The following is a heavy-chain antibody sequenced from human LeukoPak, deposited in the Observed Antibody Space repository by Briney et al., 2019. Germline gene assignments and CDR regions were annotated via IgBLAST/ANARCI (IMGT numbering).Heavy chain of an antibody. CDR3: ARGGNYAPFDY. Sequence: GGSLRLSCVVSGFTFRNEEMNWVRQAPGKGLEWIAYISNTGSPIHYRDSVKGRFTNSRDNAQSSLFLQVNSLRPDDTAIYYCARGGNYAPFDYWGQGVLVAVSS. V-gene: IGHV3-48*03. CDR2: ISNTGSPI. D-gene: IGHD1-26*01. J-gene: IGHJ4*02. CDR1: GFTFRNEE.